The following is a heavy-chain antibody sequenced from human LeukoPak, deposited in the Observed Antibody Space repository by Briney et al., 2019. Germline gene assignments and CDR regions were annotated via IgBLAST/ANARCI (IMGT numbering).Heavy chain of an antibody. CDR1: GDPIGSSSSY. V-gene: IGHV4-39*07. J-gene: IGHJ3*02. CDR2: IYYSGIT. D-gene: IGHD6-19*01. CDR3: ARSVAPDAFDI. Sequence: SETLSLTCTVSGDPIGSSSSYWGWIRQPPGKGLEWIGTIYYSGITYYNPSLKSRVTISIDSSKNQFSLRLSSVTAADTAVYYCARSVAPDAFDIWGQGTMVTVSS.